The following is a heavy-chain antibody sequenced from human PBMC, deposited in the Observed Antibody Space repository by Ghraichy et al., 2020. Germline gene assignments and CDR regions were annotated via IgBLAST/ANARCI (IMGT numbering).Heavy chain of an antibody. Sequence: SETLSLTCAVYGGSFSGYYWSWIRQPPGKGLEWIGEINHSGSTNYNPSLKSRVTISVDTSKNQFSLKLSSVTAADTAVYYCARALVAAAPPNDYWGQGTLVTVSS. V-gene: IGHV4-34*01. CDR2: INHSGST. D-gene: IGHD6-13*01. CDR1: GGSFSGYY. CDR3: ARALVAAAPPNDY. J-gene: IGHJ4*02.